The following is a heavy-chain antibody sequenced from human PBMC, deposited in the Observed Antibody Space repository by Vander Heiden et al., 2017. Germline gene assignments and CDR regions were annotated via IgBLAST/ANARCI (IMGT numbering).Heavy chain of an antibody. D-gene: IGHD6-19*01. CDR2: IRSNGDTT. J-gene: IGHJ4*02. CDR3: AKDGFAVATAMVDY. V-gene: IGHV3-23*01. Sequence: EVQLLESGGGLVQPGGSLRLSCAASGFTFSSYAMTWVRQAPGKGLEWVLSIRSNGDTTNYADSVKGRLTISRDNSKNSLYLQMNSLRAEDTALYYCAKDGFAVATAMVDYWGQGTLVSVSS. CDR1: GFTFSSYA.